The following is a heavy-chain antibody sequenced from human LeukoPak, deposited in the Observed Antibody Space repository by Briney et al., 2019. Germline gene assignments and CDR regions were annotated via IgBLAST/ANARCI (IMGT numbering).Heavy chain of an antibody. CDR2: FDSENNKV. Sequence: VASVKVSCKISGYSLSDLSIHWVREAPGEGLEWMGGFDSENNKVVYSQKFQGRVTMTEDTSADTAYMELTSLRSEDTAVYFCATDRVYRSSGRKWGFFDYWGQGTLVIVSS. V-gene: IGHV1-24*01. J-gene: IGHJ4*02. CDR1: GYSLSDLS. D-gene: IGHD6-19*01. CDR3: ATDRVYRSSGRKWGFFDY.